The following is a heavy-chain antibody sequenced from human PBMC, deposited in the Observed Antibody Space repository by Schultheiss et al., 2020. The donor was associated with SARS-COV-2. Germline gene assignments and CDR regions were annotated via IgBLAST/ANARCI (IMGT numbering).Heavy chain of an antibody. V-gene: IGHV3-30-3*01. Sequence: GGSLRLSCAASGFTFSSYAMHWVRQAPGKGLEWVAVISYDGSNKYYADSVKGRFTISRDNSKNTLYLQMNSLRAEDTAVYYCASDTSTSYYYYYGMDVWGQGTTVTVSS. CDR1: GFTFSSYA. D-gene: IGHD2-2*01. J-gene: IGHJ6*02. CDR3: ASDTSTSYYYYYGMDV. CDR2: ISYDGSNK.